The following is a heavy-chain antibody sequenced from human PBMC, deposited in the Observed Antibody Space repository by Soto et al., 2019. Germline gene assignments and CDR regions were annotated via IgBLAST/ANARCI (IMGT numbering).Heavy chain of an antibody. Sequence: PSETLSLTCTVSGGSISSSSYYWGWIRQPPGKGLEWIGEINHSGSTNYNPSLKSRVTISVDTSKNQFSLKLSSVTAADTAVYYCARAHSITMVRGGPGRSPHYYFDYWGQGTLVTVSS. J-gene: IGHJ4*02. D-gene: IGHD3-10*01. CDR1: GGSISSSSYY. V-gene: IGHV4-39*07. CDR2: INHSGST. CDR3: ARAHSITMVRGGPGRSPHYYFDY.